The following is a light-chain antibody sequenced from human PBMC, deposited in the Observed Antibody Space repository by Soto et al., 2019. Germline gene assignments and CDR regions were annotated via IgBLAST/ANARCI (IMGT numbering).Light chain of an antibody. V-gene: IGLV1-51*01. CDR2: DNN. CDR3: GTWDSSLSVYV. J-gene: IGLJ1*01. CDR1: ISNIGNNY. Sequence: QSVLTQPPSVSAAPGQRVTISCSGSISNIGNNYVSWYQHLPGKAPELPIYDNNQRPSGIPDRFSGSKSGTSATLGITGLQTGDEADYYCGTWDSSLSVYVFGTGTKVTVL.